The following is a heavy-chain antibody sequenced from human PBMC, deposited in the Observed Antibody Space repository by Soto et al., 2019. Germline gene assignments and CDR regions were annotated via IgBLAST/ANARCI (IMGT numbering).Heavy chain of an antibody. CDR2: ISSSGSTI. J-gene: IGHJ3*02. D-gene: IGHD4-17*01. Sequence: GGSLRLSCAASGFTFSSYEMNWVRQAPGKGLEWVSYISSSGSTIYYADSVKGRFTISRDNAKNSLYLQMNSLRAEDTAVYYCARKMDYDAFDIWGQGTMVTVSS. CDR1: GFTFSSYE. CDR3: ARKMDYDAFDI. V-gene: IGHV3-48*03.